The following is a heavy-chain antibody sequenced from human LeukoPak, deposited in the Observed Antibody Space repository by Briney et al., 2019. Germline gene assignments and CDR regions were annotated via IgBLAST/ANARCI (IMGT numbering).Heavy chain of an antibody. V-gene: IGHV3-23*01. D-gene: IGHD3-10*01. J-gene: IGHJ6*02. CDR2: ISGSGGST. CDR1: GFTFSSYA. Sequence: GGSLRLSCAASGFTFSSYAMSWVRQAPGKGLEWVSAISGSGGSTYYADSVKGRFTISRDNAKNSLYLQMNSLRDEDTAVYYCAREVPLLWFGELSYYYYGMDVWGQGTTVTVSS. CDR3: AREVPLLWFGELSYYYYGMDV.